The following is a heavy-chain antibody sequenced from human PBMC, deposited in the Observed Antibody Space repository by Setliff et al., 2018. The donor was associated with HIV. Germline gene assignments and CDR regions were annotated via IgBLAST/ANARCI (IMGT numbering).Heavy chain of an antibody. Sequence: SVKVSCKASVGTFSSYAISWVRQAPGHGLEWMGGIIPIFGTARYAQKFQGRVTITADDSTSTAYMEVSSLRPEDTAVYYCATNPEMATINYYYYYMDVWGKGTTVTVSS. V-gene: IGHV1-69*13. J-gene: IGHJ6*03. CDR2: IIPIFGTA. D-gene: IGHD5-12*01. CDR1: VGTFSSYA. CDR3: ATNPEMATINYYYYYMDV.